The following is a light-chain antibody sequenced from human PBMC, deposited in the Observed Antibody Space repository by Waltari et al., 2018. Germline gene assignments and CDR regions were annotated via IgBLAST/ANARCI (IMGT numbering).Light chain of an antibody. J-gene: IGKJ4*01. CDR3: QEYDTLPVT. CDR2: KAS. CDR1: QSVKNN. V-gene: IGKV1-5*03. Sequence: DIQMTQSPSTLSASVGDRVTITCRASQSVKNNLAWYQQKPGKAPKVLIHKASRLESGVPSRFSGSGYGTEFTLTISSLQPDDFATYYCQEYDTLPVTSGGGTKVEIK.